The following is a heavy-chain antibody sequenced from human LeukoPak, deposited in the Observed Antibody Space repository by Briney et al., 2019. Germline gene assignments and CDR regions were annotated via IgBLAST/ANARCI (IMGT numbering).Heavy chain of an antibody. J-gene: IGHJ4*02. Sequence: PGGALRVSCAASGFTFRNYGMHWVRQAPGKGLEWVALIWYDGSNKYYADSVKGRFTISRDNSNNTLYLQISSLRPEDTAMYYCAKGPAVLAADFDYWGKGTLITVSS. D-gene: IGHD6-13*01. CDR2: IWYDGSNK. V-gene: IGHV3-33*06. CDR3: AKGPAVLAADFDY. CDR1: GFTFRNYG.